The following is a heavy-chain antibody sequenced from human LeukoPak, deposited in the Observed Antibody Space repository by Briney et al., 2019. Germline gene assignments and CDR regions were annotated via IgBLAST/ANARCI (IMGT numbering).Heavy chain of an antibody. CDR2: IIPIFGTA. J-gene: IGHJ6*03. CDR3: ATRTASEPAYCGGDCYRDYYYMDV. Sequence: GASVKVSCKASGGTFSSYAVSWVRQAPGQGLEWMGGIIPIFGTANYAQKFQGRVTITADESTSTAYMELSSLRSEDTAVYYCATRTASEPAYCGGDCYRDYYYMDVWGKGTTVTISS. CDR1: GGTFSSYA. D-gene: IGHD2-21*02. V-gene: IGHV1-69*13.